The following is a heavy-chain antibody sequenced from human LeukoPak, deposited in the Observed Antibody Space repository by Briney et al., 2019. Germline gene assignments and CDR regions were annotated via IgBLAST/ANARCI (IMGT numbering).Heavy chain of an antibody. J-gene: IGHJ4*02. V-gene: IGHV1-2*02. CDR2: INPNSGGT. CDR1: GYTFTGYY. CDR3: ARATSGYYDYFDY. Sequence: VASVKVSCKASGYTFTGYYMHWVRQAPGQGLEWMGWINPNSGGTNYAQKFQGRVTMTRDTSISTAYMELSRLRSDDTAVYYCARATSGYYDYFDYWGQGTLVTVSS. D-gene: IGHD3-22*01.